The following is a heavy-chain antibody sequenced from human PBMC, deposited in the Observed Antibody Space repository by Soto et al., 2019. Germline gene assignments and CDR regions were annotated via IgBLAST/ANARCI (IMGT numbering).Heavy chain of an antibody. J-gene: IGHJ5*02. Sequence: QLQLQESGPGLVTPSETLSLTCTVSGGSISHYHWNWIRQAPGKGMEWIGYIFYNGSTHYNPSLTSRVTISVDMSKNRLSLTLTSVTAADTAVYYCARSFYPWGQGTLVTVSS. CDR2: IFYNGST. CDR3: ARSFYP. CDR1: GGSISHYH. V-gene: IGHV4-59*01.